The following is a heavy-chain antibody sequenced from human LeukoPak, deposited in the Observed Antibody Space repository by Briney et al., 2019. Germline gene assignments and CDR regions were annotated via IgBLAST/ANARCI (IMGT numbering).Heavy chain of an antibody. CDR2: IKQDGSEK. Sequence: PGGSLRLSCAASGFTFSSYAMHWVRQAPGKGLEWVANIKQDGSEKYYVDSVKGRFTISRDDAKNSLYLQMNSLRDEDTAVYYCASQYSGYAYFDHWGQGTLVTVSS. CDR3: ASQYSGYAYFDH. J-gene: IGHJ4*02. CDR1: GFTFSSYA. V-gene: IGHV3-7*01. D-gene: IGHD5-12*01.